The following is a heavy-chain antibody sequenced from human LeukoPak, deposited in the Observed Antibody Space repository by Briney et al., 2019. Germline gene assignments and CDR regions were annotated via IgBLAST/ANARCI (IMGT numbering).Heavy chain of an antibody. Sequence: SETLSLTCAVYGGSFSGYYWSWIRQPPGKGLEWVGEINRSGSTNYNPSLKSRVTISVDTSKNQFSLELSSGTAADTAVYYCATRRLYSSSDNWFDPWGKGTLVTVS. CDR2: INRSGST. V-gene: IGHV4-34*01. J-gene: IGHJ5*02. D-gene: IGHD6-6*01. CDR3: ATRRLYSSSDNWFDP. CDR1: GGSFSGYY.